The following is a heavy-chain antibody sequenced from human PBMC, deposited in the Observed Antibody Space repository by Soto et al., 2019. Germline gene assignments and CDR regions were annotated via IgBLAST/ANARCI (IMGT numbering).Heavy chain of an antibody. CDR1: GDSVSSNSAA. J-gene: IGHJ4*02. CDR2: TYYRSKWYN. D-gene: IGHD5-18*01. Sequence: QSQTLSLPCAISGDSVSSNSAAWNWIRQSPSRGLEWLGRTYYRSKWYNDYAVSVKSRITINPDTSKNQFSLQLNSVTPEDTAVYYCARDVDTAMVDYFDYWGQGTLVTVSS. CDR3: ARDVDTAMVDYFDY. V-gene: IGHV6-1*01.